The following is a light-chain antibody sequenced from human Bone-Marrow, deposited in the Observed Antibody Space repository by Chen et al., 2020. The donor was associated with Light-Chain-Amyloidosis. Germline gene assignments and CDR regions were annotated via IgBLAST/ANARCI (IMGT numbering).Light chain of an antibody. Sequence: DIVMTQSPDSLAVSLGERATFNCTSSQSVLYSSNNKNYLAWYQQKPGQPPKLLIYWASTRESGVPARFRGSGSGTDFTLTISSLQAEDVAVDDCQQYYSTPGGTFGQGTKVEIK. CDR2: WAS. J-gene: IGKJ1*01. CDR3: QQYYSTPGGT. V-gene: IGKV4-1*01. CDR1: QSVLYSSNNKNY.